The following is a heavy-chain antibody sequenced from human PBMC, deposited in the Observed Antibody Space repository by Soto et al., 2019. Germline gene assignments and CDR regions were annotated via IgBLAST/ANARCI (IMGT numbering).Heavy chain of an antibody. V-gene: IGHV4-59*01. D-gene: IGHD5-12*01. CDR1: GGSINNYY. Sequence: SETLSLTCTVSGGSINNYYWSWIRQPPGKGLEWIGYIYYSGTTTYNPSLKSRVTISVDTSKNQFSLKLSSVTAADTAVYYCARENLRSRMDVWGQGTTVTVS. CDR3: ARENLRSRMDV. CDR2: IYYSGTT. J-gene: IGHJ6*02.